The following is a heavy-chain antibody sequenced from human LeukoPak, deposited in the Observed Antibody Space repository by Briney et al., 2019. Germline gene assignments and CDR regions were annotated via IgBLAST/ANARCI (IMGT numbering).Heavy chain of an antibody. CDR3: ARGPGSYM. CDR1: GFSFSNHA. CDR2: ISANGGDT. D-gene: IGHD1-26*01. V-gene: IGHV3-64*01. Sequence: GGSLRLSCAASGFSFSNHAMHWVRQAAGRGLQYVSAISANGGDTYYANSVKGRFTISRDNSKNTLYLQMNSLRAEDTAVYYCARGPGSYMWGQGTMVTVSS. J-gene: IGHJ3*02.